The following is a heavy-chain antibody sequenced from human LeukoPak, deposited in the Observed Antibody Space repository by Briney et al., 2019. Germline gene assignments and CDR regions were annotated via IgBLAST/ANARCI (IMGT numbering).Heavy chain of an antibody. CDR3: AKSSEAAGLPYYFDY. J-gene: IGHJ4*02. CDR2: LSRNGGDT. Sequence: QTGGSLRLSCAASGFTFNNYAMSWVRQAPGKGLEWVSTLSRNGGDTYYADSVKGRFTISRDNSKNTLDLQMNSLRAEDTAVYYCAKSSEAAGLPYYFDYWGQGTLVTVSS. CDR1: GFTFNNYA. V-gene: IGHV3-23*01. D-gene: IGHD6-13*01.